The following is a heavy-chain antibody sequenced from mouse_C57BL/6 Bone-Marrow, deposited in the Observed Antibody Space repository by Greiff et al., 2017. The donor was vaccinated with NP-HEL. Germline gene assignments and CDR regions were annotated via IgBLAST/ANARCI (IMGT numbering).Heavy chain of an antibody. V-gene: IGHV1-15*01. J-gene: IGHJ2*01. Sequence: VQLQESGAELVRPGASVTLSCKASGYTFTDYEMHWVKQTPVHGLEWIGAIDPETGGTAYNQKFKGKAILTADKSSSTAYMELRSLTSEDSAVYYCTRHGSSLYYFDYWGQGTTLTVSS. D-gene: IGHD1-1*01. CDR2: IDPETGGT. CDR3: TRHGSSLYYFDY. CDR1: GYTFTDYE.